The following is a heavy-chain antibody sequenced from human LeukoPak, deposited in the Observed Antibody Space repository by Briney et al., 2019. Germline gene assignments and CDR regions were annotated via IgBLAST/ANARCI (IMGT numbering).Heavy chain of an antibody. D-gene: IGHD6-13*01. J-gene: IGHJ4*02. Sequence: SETLSLTCAVYCESFRGYYWSWIRQPPGKGLEWIGYIYYSGSTNYNPSLKSRVTISGYTSKNQFSLKLSSVTAADTAVYCCARGPPPLRQQLTLWYYFDYWGQGTLVTVSS. CDR2: IYYSGST. CDR1: CESFRGYY. V-gene: IGHV4-59*01. CDR3: ARGPPPLRQQLTLWYYFDY.